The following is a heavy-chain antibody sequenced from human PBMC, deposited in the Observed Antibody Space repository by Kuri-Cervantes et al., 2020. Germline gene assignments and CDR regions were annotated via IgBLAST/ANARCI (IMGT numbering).Heavy chain of an antibody. Sequence: GSLRLSCAVYGGSFSGYYWSWIRQPPGKGLEWIEEINHSGSTNYNPSLKSRVTISVDTSKNQFSLKLSSVTAADTAVYYCARDLGPSYGMDVWGQGTTVTVSS. CDR2: INHSGST. J-gene: IGHJ6*02. CDR1: GGSFSGYY. V-gene: IGHV4-34*01. CDR3: ARDLGPSYGMDV.